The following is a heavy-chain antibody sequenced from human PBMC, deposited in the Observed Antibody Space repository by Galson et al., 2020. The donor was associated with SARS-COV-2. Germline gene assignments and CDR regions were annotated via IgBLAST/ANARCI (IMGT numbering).Heavy chain of an antibody. CDR1: GFTFSSYA. CDR2: ISGSGGST. CDR3: AKDDTAMAPYNWFDP. Sequence: TGGSLRLSCAASGFTFSSYAMSWVRQAPGRGLEWVSAISGSGGSTYYADSVKGRFTISRDNSKNTLYLQMNSLRAEDTAVYYCAKDDTAMAPYNWFDPWGQGTLVTVSS. V-gene: IGHV3-23*01. D-gene: IGHD5-18*01. J-gene: IGHJ5*02.